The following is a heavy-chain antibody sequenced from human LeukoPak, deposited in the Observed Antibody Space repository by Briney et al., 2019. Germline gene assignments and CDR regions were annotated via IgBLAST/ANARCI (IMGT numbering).Heavy chain of an antibody. CDR3: ASLVVVVAASDY. J-gene: IGHJ4*02. Sequence: GGSLRLSCAASGFTFSSYWMSWVRQAPGKGLEWVANIKQDGSEKHYVDSVKGRFTISRDNAKNSLYLQMNSLRAEDTAAYYCASLVVVVAASDYWGQGTLVTVSS. D-gene: IGHD2-15*01. CDR2: IKQDGSEK. CDR1: GFTFSSYW. V-gene: IGHV3-7*01.